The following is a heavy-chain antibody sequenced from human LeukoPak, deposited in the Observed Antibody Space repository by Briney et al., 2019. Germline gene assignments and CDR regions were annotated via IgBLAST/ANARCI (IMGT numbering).Heavy chain of an antibody. V-gene: IGHV4-39*01. Sequence: PSETLSLTCTVSAGSINSHSHFWDWIRQSPGKGLEWIGTIYYSGSTYYSPSLKSRVTISVDTSKNQFSLELNSVTAADTAVYYCAGHWEDISSWEGYYFDYWGQGILVTVSS. CDR3: AGHWEDISSWEGYYFDY. CDR2: IYYSGST. J-gene: IGHJ4*02. D-gene: IGHD6-13*01. CDR1: AGSINSHSHF.